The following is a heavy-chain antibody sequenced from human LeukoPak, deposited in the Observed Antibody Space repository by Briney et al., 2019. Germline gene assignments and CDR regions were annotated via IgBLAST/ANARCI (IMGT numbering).Heavy chain of an antibody. V-gene: IGHV1-18*01. CDR2: ISACNGNT. D-gene: IGHD3-3*01. CDR1: GYTFTSYG. Sequence: ASVKVSCKASGYTFTSYGISWVRQAPGQGLEWMGWISACNGNTNYAQKLQGRVTMTTDTSTSTAYMELRSLRSDDTAVYYCARWGTIFGVVIKGGDYWGQGTLVTVSS. J-gene: IGHJ4*02. CDR3: ARWGTIFGVVIKGGDY.